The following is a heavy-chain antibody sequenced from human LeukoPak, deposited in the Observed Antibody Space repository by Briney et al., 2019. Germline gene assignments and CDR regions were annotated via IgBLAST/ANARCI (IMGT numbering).Heavy chain of an antibody. D-gene: IGHD3-22*01. CDR2: IYPGDSDT. V-gene: IGHV5-51*01. CDR3: ARTLHDSSGYYYGH. Sequence: NPGESLQISRKGSGYSFTSYWIGWVRPLPGKGLEWMGIIYPGDSDTRYSPSFQGQVTISADKSISTAYLQWSSLKASDTAMYYCARTLHDSSGYYYGHWGQGTLVTVSS. J-gene: IGHJ4*02. CDR1: GYSFTSYW.